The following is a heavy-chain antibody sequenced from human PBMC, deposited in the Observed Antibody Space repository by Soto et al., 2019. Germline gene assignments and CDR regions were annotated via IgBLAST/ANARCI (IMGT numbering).Heavy chain of an antibody. D-gene: IGHD3-9*01. CDR1: GGSISSGSYY. J-gene: IGHJ5*02. CDR3: ASAGTDILTGYYPNWFDP. CDR2: IYYSGST. V-gene: IGHV4-31*03. Sequence: QVQLQESGPGLVKPSQTLSLTCTVSGGSISSGSYYWSWIRQHPGKGLEWIGYIYYSGSTYYNPSLKSRVTISVDTSKNQFSLKLSSVTAADTAVYYCASAGTDILTGYYPNWFDPWGQGTLVTVSS.